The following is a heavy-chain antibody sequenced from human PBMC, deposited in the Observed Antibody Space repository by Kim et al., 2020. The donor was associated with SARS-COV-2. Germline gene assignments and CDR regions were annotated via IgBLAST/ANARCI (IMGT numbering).Heavy chain of an antibody. J-gene: IGHJ3*01. CDR3: ESASRSGGNFRV. D-gene: IGHD3-10*01. CDR2: RYFSGSS. CDR1: GGSISSYC. Sequence: SETLSLTCTVSGGSISSYCWSWIRQRPRTGLERIGYRYFSGSSNYNHNLYIRVTITVDMSTTQNSLTLSPVTVADADVSYCESASRSGGNFRVW. V-gene: IGHV4-59*13.